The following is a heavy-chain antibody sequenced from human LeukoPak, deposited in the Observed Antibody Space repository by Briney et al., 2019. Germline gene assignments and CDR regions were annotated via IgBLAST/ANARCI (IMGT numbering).Heavy chain of an antibody. CDR3: ANVPRSTVSY. J-gene: IGHJ4*02. CDR1: EFSFSTNW. D-gene: IGHD2-2*01. CDR2: LNEDGSVK. Sequence: GGSLRPSCAASEFSFSTNWMHWVRQTPGKGPEWVAELNEDGSVKYYVDSVKGRFTISRDNAKSLLFLQMYNLRTEDTGVYFCANVPRSTVSYWGRGTLVTVSS. V-gene: IGHV3-7*01.